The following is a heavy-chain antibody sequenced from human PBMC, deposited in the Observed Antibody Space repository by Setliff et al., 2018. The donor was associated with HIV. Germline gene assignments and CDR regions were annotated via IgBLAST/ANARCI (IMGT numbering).Heavy chain of an antibody. CDR1: GVYISNYH. Sequence: PSETLSLTCTISGVYISNYHWGWIRQPPGRGLGWIGSIHTTGSPKNNPSLQSRVSISIDLAKSLFSLELSSVTAADTAVYYCARLLEGPDYSSDFRYFDWFPDVWGQGTLVTVLL. CDR2: IHTTGSP. CDR3: ARLLEGPDYSSDFRYFDWFPDV. D-gene: IGHD3-9*01. V-gene: IGHV4-4*08. J-gene: IGHJ4*02.